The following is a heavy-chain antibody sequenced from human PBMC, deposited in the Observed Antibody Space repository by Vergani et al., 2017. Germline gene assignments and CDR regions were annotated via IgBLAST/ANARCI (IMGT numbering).Heavy chain of an antibody. Sequence: QAQLQESGPGLVKPSETLSLTCHVFGVSVTDYNCNWIRQAPGKGLEWIGSLSTTGGATHASHNPSLKSRVSISVDQYQSQFSLRLTSVTAADSAIYYCAGDTHSWQRADRWGQGLLVSVSS. J-gene: IGHJ5*02. V-gene: IGHV4-59*02. CDR2: LSTTGGA. D-gene: IGHD6-13*01. CDR1: GVSVTDYN. CDR3: AGDTHSWQRADR.